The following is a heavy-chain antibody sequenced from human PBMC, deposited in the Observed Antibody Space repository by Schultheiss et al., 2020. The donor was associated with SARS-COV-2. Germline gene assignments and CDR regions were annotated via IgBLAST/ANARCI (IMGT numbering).Heavy chain of an antibody. D-gene: IGHD3-3*01. J-gene: IGHJ3*02. CDR1: GGSISSYY. Sequence: GSLRLSCTVSGGSISSYYWSWIRQPPGKGLEWIGYIYYSGSTNYNPSLKSRVTISVDTSKNQFSLQLNSVTPEDTAVYYCARFGYYDYAFDIWGQGTMVTVSS. CDR3: ARFGYYDYAFDI. V-gene: IGHV4-59*12. CDR2: IYYSGST.